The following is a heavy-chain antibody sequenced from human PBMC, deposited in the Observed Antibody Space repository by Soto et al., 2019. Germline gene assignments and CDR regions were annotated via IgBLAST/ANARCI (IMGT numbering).Heavy chain of an antibody. Sequence: GGSLRHSCAASGFTFSSYAMSWVRQAPGKGLEWVSSISGSDDGTYYADSVKGRFTISRDNSINTLYLHMNSLRAEDTAVYYCAKDRSSGWYESFDYWGQGTLVTVSS. D-gene: IGHD6-19*01. J-gene: IGHJ4*02. CDR1: GFTFSSYA. CDR2: ISGSDDGT. V-gene: IGHV3-23*01. CDR3: AKDRSSGWYESFDY.